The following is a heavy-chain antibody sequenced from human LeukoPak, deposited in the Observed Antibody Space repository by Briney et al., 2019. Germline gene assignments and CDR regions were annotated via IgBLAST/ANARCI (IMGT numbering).Heavy chain of an antibody. D-gene: IGHD5-24*01. Sequence: SETLSLTCTVSGGSISSYYWSWIRQPPGKGLEWIGYIYYSGSTNYNPSLKSRVTISVDTSKNQFSLKLSSVTAADTAVYYCARGRWLPREIYYFDYWGQGTLVTVSS. V-gene: IGHV4-59*01. CDR2: IYYSGST. J-gene: IGHJ4*02. CDR1: GGSISSYY. CDR3: ARGRWLPREIYYFDY.